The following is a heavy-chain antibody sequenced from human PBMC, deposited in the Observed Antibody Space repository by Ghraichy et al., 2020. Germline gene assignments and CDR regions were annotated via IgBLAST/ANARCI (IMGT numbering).Heavy chain of an antibody. J-gene: IGHJ3*02. V-gene: IGHV1-69*13. Sequence: SVKVSCKASGGTFSSYAISWVRQAPGQGLEWMGGIIPIFGTANYAQKFQGRVTITADESTSTAYMELSSLRSEDTAVYYCARENTAMVGTFDIWGQGTMVTVSS. D-gene: IGHD5-18*01. CDR2: IIPIFGTA. CDR3: ARENTAMVGTFDI. CDR1: GGTFSSYA.